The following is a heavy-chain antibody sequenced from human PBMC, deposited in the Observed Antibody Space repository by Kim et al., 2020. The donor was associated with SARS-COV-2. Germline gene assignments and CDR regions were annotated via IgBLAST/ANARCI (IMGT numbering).Heavy chain of an antibody. CDR1: GYTFTGYY. J-gene: IGHJ3*02. Sequence: ASVKVSCKASGYTFTGYYMHWVRQAPGQGLEWMGWIDPNSGGTNYAQKFQGRVTMTRDTSISTAYMDLSRLRYDDTAVYYCARPVEMAPVWNFDAFNIWGQGTMVTVSS. CDR2: IDPNSGGT. CDR3: ARPVEMAPVWNFDAFNI. D-gene: IGHD3-16*01. V-gene: IGHV1-2*02.